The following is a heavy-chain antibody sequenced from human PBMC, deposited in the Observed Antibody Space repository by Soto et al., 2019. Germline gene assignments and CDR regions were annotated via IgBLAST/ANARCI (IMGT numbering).Heavy chain of an antibody. CDR3: ARRGVAAADTLTAFDI. Sequence: ASVKVSCKASGYTFTSYDINWVRQATGQGLEWMGWMNPNSGNTGYAQKFQGRVTMARNTSISTAYMELSSLRSEDTAVYYCARRGVAAADTLTAFDIWGQGTMVTVS. J-gene: IGHJ3*02. V-gene: IGHV1-8*01. D-gene: IGHD6-13*01. CDR2: MNPNSGNT. CDR1: GYTFTSYD.